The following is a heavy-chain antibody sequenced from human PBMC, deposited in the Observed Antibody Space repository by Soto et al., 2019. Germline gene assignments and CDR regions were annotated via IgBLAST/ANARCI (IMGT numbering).Heavy chain of an antibody. J-gene: IGHJ4*02. CDR1: GYTFTSYG. D-gene: IGHD3-22*01. CDR3: ARDGHYSDTGGYPDY. Sequence: GASVKVSCKASGYTFTSYGVIWVRQAPGQGLEWMGWISTYNGNTNYAQKLQGRVTMTTDTSTNTAYMELRSLRSDDTAVYYCARDGHYSDTGGYPDYWGQGTLVTVSS. V-gene: IGHV1-18*01. CDR2: ISTYNGNT.